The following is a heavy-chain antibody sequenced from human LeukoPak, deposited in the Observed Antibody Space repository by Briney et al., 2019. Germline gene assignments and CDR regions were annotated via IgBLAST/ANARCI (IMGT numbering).Heavy chain of an antibody. V-gene: IGHV3-21*01. CDR3: ARDSTDYDFWSGPGNMDV. CDR1: GFTFSSYS. Sequence: GGSLRLSCAASGFTFSSYSMNWVRQAPGKGLEWVSSISSSSSCIYYADSVKGRFTISRDNAKNSLYLQMNSLRAEDTAVYYCARDSTDYDFWSGPGNMDVWGQGTTVTVSS. J-gene: IGHJ6*02. CDR2: ISSSSSCI. D-gene: IGHD3-3*01.